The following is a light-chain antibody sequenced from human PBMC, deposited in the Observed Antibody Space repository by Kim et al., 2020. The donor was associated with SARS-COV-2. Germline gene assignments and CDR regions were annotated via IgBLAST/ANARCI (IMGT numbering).Light chain of an antibody. J-gene: IGKJ4*01. CDR2: DAS. Sequence: LSASVGDRVPITCQASQDISNYLNWYQQKPGKAPKLLIYDASNLETGVPSRFSGSGSGTDFTFTISSLQPEDIATYYCQQYDNLPFGGGTKVEIK. V-gene: IGKV1-33*01. CDR1: QDISNY. CDR3: QQYDNLP.